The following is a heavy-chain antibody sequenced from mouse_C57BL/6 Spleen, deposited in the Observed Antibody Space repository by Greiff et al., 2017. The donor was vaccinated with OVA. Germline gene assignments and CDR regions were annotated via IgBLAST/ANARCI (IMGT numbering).Heavy chain of an antibody. V-gene: IGHV7-3*01. Sequence: EVQLVESGGGLVQPGGSLSLSCAASGFTFTDYYMSWFRQPPGKALEWLGFLRNKANGYTTEYSASVKGRFTISRDNSQSILYLQMNALRAEDSATYYCARSNSNYVSYAMDYWGQGTSVTVSS. J-gene: IGHJ4*01. D-gene: IGHD2-5*01. CDR3: ARSNSNYVSYAMDY. CDR1: GFTFTDYY. CDR2: LRNKANGYTT.